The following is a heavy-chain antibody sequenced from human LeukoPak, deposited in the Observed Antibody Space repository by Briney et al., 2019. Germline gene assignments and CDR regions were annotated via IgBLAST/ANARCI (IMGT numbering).Heavy chain of an antibody. CDR2: ISYDGSNK. J-gene: IGHJ5*02. D-gene: IGHD3-10*01. V-gene: IGHV3-30-3*01. Sequence: PGRSLRLSCVASGFTFSSYAMHWVRQAPGKGLEWVAVISYDGSNKYYADSVKGRFTISRDNSKNTLYLQMNSLRAEDTAVYYCARGADRFGWFDPWGQGTLVTVSS. CDR1: GFTFSSYA. CDR3: ARGADRFGWFDP.